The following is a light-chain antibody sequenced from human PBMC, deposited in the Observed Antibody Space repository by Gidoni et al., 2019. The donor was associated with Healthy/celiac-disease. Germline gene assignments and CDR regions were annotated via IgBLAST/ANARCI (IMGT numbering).Light chain of an antibody. V-gene: IGKV3-20*01. J-gene: IGKJ2*01. CDR2: GAS. CDR3: QQYGSSPPRYT. Sequence: EIVLTQPPGTLSLSPGERATLPCRASQSVSSSYLAWYQQKPGQAPRLLIYGASSRATGIPDRFSGSGSGTDFTLTISRLEPEDFAVYYCQQYGSSPPRYTFXXXTKLEIK. CDR1: QSVSSSY.